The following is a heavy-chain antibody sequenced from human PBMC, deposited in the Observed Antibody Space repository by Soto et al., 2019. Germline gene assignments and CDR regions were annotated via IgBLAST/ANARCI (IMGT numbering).Heavy chain of an antibody. CDR2: ISFDGSQQ. CDR3: TKTFRGVAVAGSLED. D-gene: IGHD6-19*01. Sequence: VESGGRVVQPGNSLKLACTVSEFTFESYAMHWVRQAPGKGLEWVAVISFDGSQQFYADSVKGRFTISRDNSRDTLYLQMNSLRPDDTAVYFCTKTFRGVAVAGSLEDWGPGTLVIVSP. CDR1: EFTFESYA. J-gene: IGHJ4*02. V-gene: IGHV3-30*18.